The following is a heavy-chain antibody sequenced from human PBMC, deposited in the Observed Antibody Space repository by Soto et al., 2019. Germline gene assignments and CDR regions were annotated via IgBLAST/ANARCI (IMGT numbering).Heavy chain of an antibody. D-gene: IGHD3-22*01. CDR2: IYYTGRS. Sequence: SETLSLTCTVSGGCVSSYYWSWIRQTPGKGLEWIGYIYYTGRSNYAPSLKSRVTMSVDTAKNQFSLKLTSVTAADTAVYYCVRDAPWQSGGFYLDAFDTWGQGTMVTVSS. J-gene: IGHJ3*02. V-gene: IGHV4-59*02. CDR3: VRDAPWQSGGFYLDAFDT. CDR1: GGCVSSYY.